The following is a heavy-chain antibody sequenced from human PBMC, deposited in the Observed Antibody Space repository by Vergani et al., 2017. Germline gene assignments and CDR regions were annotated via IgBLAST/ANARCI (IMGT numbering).Heavy chain of an antibody. D-gene: IGHD1-1*01. CDR2: ISYDGTQK. J-gene: IGHJ1*01. V-gene: IGHV3-30*03. CDR1: GFTSSYYG. CDR3: ATKSCGTPGCQIGYFRE. Sequence: QVHLVESGGGVVQPGRSLRLSCVVSGFTSSYYGMHWVRQAPGKGLEWVAVISYDGTQKYYADPVKGRFTISRDNSQSTLYLQMNSLRTEDTAVYYCATKSCGTPGCQIGYFREWGQGTLVTVSS.